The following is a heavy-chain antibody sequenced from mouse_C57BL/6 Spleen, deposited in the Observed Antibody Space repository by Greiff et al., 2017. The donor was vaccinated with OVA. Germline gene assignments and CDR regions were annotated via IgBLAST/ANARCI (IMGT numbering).Heavy chain of an antibody. CDR2: INYDGSST. V-gene: IGHV5-16*01. D-gene: IGHD2-4*01. CDR3: ARDMDYAYFDY. CDR1: GFTFSDYY. J-gene: IGHJ2*01. Sequence: DVKLVESEGGLVQPGSSMKLSCTASGFTFSDYYMAWVRQVPEKGLEWVANINYDGSSTYYLDSLKSRFIISRDNAKNILYLQMSSLKSEDTATYYCARDMDYAYFDYWGQGTTLTVSS.